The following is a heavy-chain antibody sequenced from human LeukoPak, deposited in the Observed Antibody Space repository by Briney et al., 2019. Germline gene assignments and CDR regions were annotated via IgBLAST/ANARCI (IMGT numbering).Heavy chain of an antibody. J-gene: IGHJ5*02. D-gene: IGHD2-21*01. CDR3: ARAGGIELWWGSNWFDP. CDR1: GFTVSSNY. Sequence: TGGSLRLSCAASGFTVSSNYMSWVRQAPGKGLEWVSTIKSDGSTYYADSVKGRFTIARDNSKNTLYLQMNSMKVEDTAVYSCARAGGIELWWGSNWFDPWGRGTLVTVSS. CDR2: IKSDGST. V-gene: IGHV3-66*01.